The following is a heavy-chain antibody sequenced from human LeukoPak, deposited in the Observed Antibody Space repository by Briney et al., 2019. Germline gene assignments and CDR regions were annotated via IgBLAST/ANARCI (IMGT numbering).Heavy chain of an antibody. J-gene: IGHJ6*02. CDR2: VNRDGSET. CDR1: GFALSSHW. V-gene: IGHV3-7*03. CDR3: ARNNGMDV. Sequence: GGSLRLSCAASGFALSSHWMTWVRQVPGRGPEWVANVNRDGSETYYLDSVKGRFTISKDNAKNSLYLQLNSLRAEDTALYHCARNNGMDVWGQGTTVIVSS.